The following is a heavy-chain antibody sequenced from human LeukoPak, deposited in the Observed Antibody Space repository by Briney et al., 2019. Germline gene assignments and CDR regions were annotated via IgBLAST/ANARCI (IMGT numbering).Heavy chain of an antibody. V-gene: IGHV4-34*01. J-gene: IGHJ6*03. Sequence: SETLSLTCAVYGGSFSGYYWSWIRQPPGKGLEWMGEINHSGSTNYNPSLKSRVTISVDTSKNQFSLKLSSVTAADTAVYYCARHAGYSGYPYYYYYYMDVWGKGTTVTISS. CDR1: GGSFSGYY. CDR2: INHSGST. CDR3: ARHAGYSGYPYYYYYYMDV. D-gene: IGHD5-12*01.